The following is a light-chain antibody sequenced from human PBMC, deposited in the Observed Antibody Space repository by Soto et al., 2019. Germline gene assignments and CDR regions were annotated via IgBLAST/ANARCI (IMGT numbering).Light chain of an antibody. Sequence: LTQPASVSGSPGKSIAISCTGTSSDVGAYDYVSWYQQHPDKAPKLMIYEVSSRPSGISDRFSGSKSVNTATLTISGLQAEDEADYYCSSHTTSNTRVFGTGTKVTVL. J-gene: IGLJ1*01. V-gene: IGLV2-14*01. CDR1: SSDVGAYDY. CDR2: EVS. CDR3: SSHTTSNTRV.